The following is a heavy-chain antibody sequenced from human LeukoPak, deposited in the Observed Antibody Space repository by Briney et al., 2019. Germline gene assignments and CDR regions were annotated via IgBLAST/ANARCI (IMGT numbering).Heavy chain of an antibody. Sequence: GESLKISCKGSGYSFATYWIGWVRLMPGKGLEWMGVIYPGDSDTRYSPSFQGQSSFSADKSINTAYLWWSSLRASDTALYYCVRVGTKTPIDHWGQGTLVTVSS. V-gene: IGHV5-51*01. CDR1: GYSFATYW. CDR3: VRVGTKTPIDH. J-gene: IGHJ5*02. D-gene: IGHD1-7*01. CDR2: IYPGDSDT.